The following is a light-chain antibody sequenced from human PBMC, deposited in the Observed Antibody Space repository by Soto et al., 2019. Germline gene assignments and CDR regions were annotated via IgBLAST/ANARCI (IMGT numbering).Light chain of an antibody. V-gene: IGLV2-8*01. CDR2: EVS. CDR3: SSYAGSNNLYV. J-gene: IGLJ1*01. Sequence: QSVLTQPASVSGSPGQSITISCTGTSNDVGGYNYVSWYQQHPGKAPKLIIYEVSKRPSGVPDRFSGSKSGNTASLTVSGLQAEDEADYYCSSYAGSNNLYVFGTGTKLTVL. CDR1: SNDVGGYNY.